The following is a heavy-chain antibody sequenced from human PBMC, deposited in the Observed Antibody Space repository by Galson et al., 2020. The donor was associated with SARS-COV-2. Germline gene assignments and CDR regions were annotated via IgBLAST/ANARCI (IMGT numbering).Heavy chain of an antibody. V-gene: IGHV3-33*01. Sequence: GGSLRPSCAASGFTFSSYGMHWVRQAPGKGLEWVAVIWYDGSNKYYADSVKGRFTISRDNSKNTLYLQMNSLRAEDTAVYYCARMYSSGWYQTWFDPWGQGTLVTVSS. CDR1: GFTFSSYG. CDR3: ARMYSSGWYQTWFDP. D-gene: IGHD6-19*01. CDR2: IWYDGSNK. J-gene: IGHJ5*02.